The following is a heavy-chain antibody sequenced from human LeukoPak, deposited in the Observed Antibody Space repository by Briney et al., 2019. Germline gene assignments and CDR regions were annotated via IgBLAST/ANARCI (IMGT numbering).Heavy chain of an antibody. Sequence: SETLSLTCTVSGGSISSYYWNWIRQSPGKGLEWIGYIYYSGSTNYNPSLKSRVTISVDTSKNQFSLKLSSVTAADTAVYYCARDMGYSSSSRGGGAFDIWGQGTMVTVSS. CDR3: ARDMGYSSSSRGGGAFDI. J-gene: IGHJ3*02. CDR1: GGSISSYY. CDR2: IYYSGST. V-gene: IGHV4-59*12. D-gene: IGHD6-6*01.